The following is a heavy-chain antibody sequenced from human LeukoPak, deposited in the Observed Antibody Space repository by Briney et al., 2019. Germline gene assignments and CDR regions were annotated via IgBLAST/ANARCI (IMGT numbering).Heavy chain of an antibody. Sequence: PGESLRLSCAASGFMVSRNYMSWVRQAPGKGLEWVSVMYTGGSTYYADSVKGRFTISRDNSKNTLNLKMNSLRAEDTALYYCARRISGASYAFDIWGQGTIVTVSA. CDR3: ARRISGASYAFDI. J-gene: IGHJ3*02. V-gene: IGHV3-53*01. CDR2: MYTGGST. CDR1: GFMVSRNY. D-gene: IGHD3-16*02.